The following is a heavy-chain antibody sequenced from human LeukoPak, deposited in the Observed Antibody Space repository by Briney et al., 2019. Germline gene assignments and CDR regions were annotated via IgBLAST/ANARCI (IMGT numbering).Heavy chain of an antibody. CDR2: IHYSEST. V-gene: IGHV4-59*08. J-gene: IGHJ3*02. CDR3: SSRSGSFSDALDI. D-gene: IGHD3-10*01. CDR1: GGSIRSYY. Sequence: SETLSLTCTVSGGSIRSYYWGWIRQPPGKGLEWIGYIHYSESTKYNPSLKSRVTMSVDTSKNQFSLKLSSVTAADTAVYYCSSRSGSFSDALDIWGQGTLVTVSS.